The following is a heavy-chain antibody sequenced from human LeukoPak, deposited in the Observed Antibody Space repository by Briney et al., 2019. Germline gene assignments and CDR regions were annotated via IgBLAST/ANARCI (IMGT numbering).Heavy chain of an antibody. D-gene: IGHD3-10*01. Sequence: PGGSLRLSCAASGFTFNRYGMSWVRQAPGKGLEWVAFIRYDGSNKYYADSVKGRFTISRDNSKNTLYLQMNSLRAEDTAVYYCAKDGVWFGDYYYYYMDVWGKGTTVTISS. CDR1: GFTFNRYG. CDR2: IRYDGSNK. V-gene: IGHV3-30*02. CDR3: AKDGVWFGDYYYYYMDV. J-gene: IGHJ6*03.